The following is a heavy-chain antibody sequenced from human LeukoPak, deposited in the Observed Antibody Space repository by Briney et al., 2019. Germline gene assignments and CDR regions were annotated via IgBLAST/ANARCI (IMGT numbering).Heavy chain of an antibody. CDR3: AKDRGLRLAPTPYFDF. V-gene: IGHV3-23*01. Sequence: PTGGSLRLSCAVSGFTFSDYYMSWVRQAPGKGLEWVSAISGSGGSTHYAHSVKGRFTISRDKSKNTVSLQMNSLRAEDTAVYYCAKDRGLRLAPTPYFDFWGQGTLVTVSS. D-gene: IGHD2-15*01. CDR1: GFTFSDYY. CDR2: ISGSGGST. J-gene: IGHJ4*02.